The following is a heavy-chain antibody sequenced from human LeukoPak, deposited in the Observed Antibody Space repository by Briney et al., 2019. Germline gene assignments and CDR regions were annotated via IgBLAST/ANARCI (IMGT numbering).Heavy chain of an antibody. CDR3: ARPPYCSGGSCYLFDY. CDR1: GYTFTNYW. CDR2: IYPGDSDT. Sequence: GESLKISCKGSGYTFTNYWIGWVRQMPGKGLEWMGIIYPGDSDTRYSPSFQGQVTISVDKSISTAYLQWSSLKASDTAMYYCARPPYCSGGSCYLFDYWGQGTLVTVSS. D-gene: IGHD2-15*01. V-gene: IGHV5-51*01. J-gene: IGHJ4*02.